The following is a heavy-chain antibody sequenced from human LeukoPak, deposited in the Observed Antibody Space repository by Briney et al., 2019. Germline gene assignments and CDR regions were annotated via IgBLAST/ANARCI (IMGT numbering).Heavy chain of an antibody. CDR3: ARYIPIAYAISQGFDP. V-gene: IGHV1-69*04. CDR1: GGTFISYA. J-gene: IGHJ5*02. CDR2: IIPILCIA. D-gene: IGHD6-13*01. Sequence: SVTVSYKGSGGTFISYAIRWVRRARGQGREWVGRIIPILCIANSAQKFQGRVTITADKSTRTAYMELSSLRSEDTAVYYCARYIPIAYAISQGFDPWGQGTLVTVSS.